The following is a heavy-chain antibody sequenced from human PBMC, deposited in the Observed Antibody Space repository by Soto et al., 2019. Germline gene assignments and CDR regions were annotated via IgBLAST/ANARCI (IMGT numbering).Heavy chain of an antibody. D-gene: IGHD2-15*01. J-gene: IGHJ5*02. V-gene: IGHV1-46*03. CDR1: GYTFTSYY. CDR2: INPSGGST. CDR3: ARGDIVVVVAASGYWFDP. Sequence: ASVKVSCKASGYTFTSYYMHWVRQAPGQGLEWMGIINPSGGSTSYAQKFQGRVTMTRDTSTSTVYMELSSLRSEDTALFYCARGDIVVVVAASGYWFDPWGQGTLVTVSS.